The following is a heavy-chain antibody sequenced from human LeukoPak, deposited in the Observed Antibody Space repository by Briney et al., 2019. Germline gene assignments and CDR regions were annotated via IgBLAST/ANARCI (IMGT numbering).Heavy chain of an antibody. CDR3: ARAPIVPAAYFFDY. CDR2: IYTSGST. Sequence: SETLSFTCTVSGGSISSGSYYWSWIRQPAGKGLEWIGRIYTSGSTNYNPSLKSRVTISVDTSKNQFSLKLSSVTAADTAVYYCARAPIVPAAYFFDYWGQGTLVTVSS. J-gene: IGHJ4*02. D-gene: IGHD2-2*01. CDR1: GGSISSGSYY. V-gene: IGHV4-61*02.